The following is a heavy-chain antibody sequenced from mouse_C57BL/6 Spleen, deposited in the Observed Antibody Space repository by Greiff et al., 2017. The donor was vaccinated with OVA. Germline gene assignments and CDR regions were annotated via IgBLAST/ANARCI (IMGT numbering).Heavy chain of an antibody. Sequence: VQLQQPGAELVRPGSSVKLSCKASGYTFTSYWMHWVKQRPIQGLEWIGNIDPSDSETHYNQKFKDKATLTVDKSSSTAYMQLSSLTSEDSAVYYCARERDGTPFAYWGQGTLVTVSA. D-gene: IGHD1-1*01. CDR2: IDPSDSET. CDR3: ARERDGTPFAY. CDR1: GYTFTSYW. J-gene: IGHJ3*01. V-gene: IGHV1-52*01.